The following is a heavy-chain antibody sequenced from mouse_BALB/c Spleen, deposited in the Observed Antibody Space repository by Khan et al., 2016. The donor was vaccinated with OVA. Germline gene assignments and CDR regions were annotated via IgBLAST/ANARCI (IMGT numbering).Heavy chain of an antibody. Sequence: QIQLVQSGPELKKPGETVRISCKASGYTFTDYGMNWVKQAPGKGLKWMGWINTYTGEPTYADEFKGRVAFTLETSASTAHLQLNNLKNEDMATYFCARSRGSFLLDFWGQGTTLTVSS. D-gene: IGHD1-1*02. J-gene: IGHJ2*01. CDR1: GYTFTDYG. CDR2: INTYTGEP. V-gene: IGHV9-1*02. CDR3: ARSRGSFLLDF.